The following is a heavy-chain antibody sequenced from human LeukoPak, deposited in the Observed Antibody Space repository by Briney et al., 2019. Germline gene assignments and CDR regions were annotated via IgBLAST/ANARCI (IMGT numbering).Heavy chain of an antibody. CDR3: ARDLRYFDWLLSHYYYYYGMDV. J-gene: IGHJ6*02. D-gene: IGHD3-9*01. Sequence: GGSLRLSCAASGFTVSGNHMSWVRQAPGKGLEWVSVIYSGGSTYYADSVKGRFTISRDNSKNTLYLQMNSLRAEDTAVYYCARDLRYFDWLLSHYYYYYGMDVWGQGTTVTVSS. CDR2: IYSGGST. V-gene: IGHV3-66*01. CDR1: GFTVSGNH.